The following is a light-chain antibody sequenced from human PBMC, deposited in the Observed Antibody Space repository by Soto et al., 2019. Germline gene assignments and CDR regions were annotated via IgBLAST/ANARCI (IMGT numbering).Light chain of an antibody. V-gene: IGKV4-1*01. CDR1: QSVLYSSNNKNH. J-gene: IGKJ2*01. CDR3: QQYYSLPYT. Sequence: DIVMTQSPDSLAVSLGERATVNCKSSQSVLYSSNNKNHLAWYQQKSGQPPKLLIYWASTRKSGVPDRFSGSGSRTDFTLTISSLQAEDVAVYYCQQYYSLPYTFGQGTKLEIK. CDR2: WAS.